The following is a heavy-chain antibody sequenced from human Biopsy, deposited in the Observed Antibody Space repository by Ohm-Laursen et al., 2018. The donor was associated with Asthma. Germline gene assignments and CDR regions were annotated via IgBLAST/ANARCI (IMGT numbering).Heavy chain of an antibody. Sequence: SDTLSLTCPVSGGSVSTGSYYWSWIRQPSGKGLEWLGYISYTGSDNYNPSLKSRVTISVDTSKNQFSLRLNSVTAADTAVYYCARGPNYHGSGRAPIGMDVWGQGTTVTVSS. V-gene: IGHV4-61*10. CDR3: ARGPNYHGSGRAPIGMDV. CDR2: ISYTGSD. J-gene: IGHJ6*02. CDR1: GGSVSTGSYY. D-gene: IGHD3-10*01.